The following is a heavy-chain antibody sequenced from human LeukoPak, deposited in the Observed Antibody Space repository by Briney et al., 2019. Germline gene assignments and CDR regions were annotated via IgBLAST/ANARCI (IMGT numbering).Heavy chain of an antibody. CDR3: AKEPKVGYSYGFDY. CDR1: GFTFNTYP. J-gene: IGHJ4*02. CDR2: ISGSGGST. Sequence: GGSLRLSCAASGFTFNTYPMHWVRQAPGKGLEWVSAISGSGGSTYYADSVKGRFTISRDNSKNTLYLQMNSLRAEDTAVYYCAKEPKVGYSYGFDYWGQGTLVTVSS. V-gene: IGHV3-23*01. D-gene: IGHD5-18*01.